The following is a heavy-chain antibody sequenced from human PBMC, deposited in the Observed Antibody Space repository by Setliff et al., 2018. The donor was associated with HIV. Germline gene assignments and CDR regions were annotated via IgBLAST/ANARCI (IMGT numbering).Heavy chain of an antibody. CDR3: ARARLLGGFLS. Sequence: SETLSLTCSVSGDSIGTYYWNWIRQTPGKRLEWIGFFYYGGSTDYNPALKNRVAISVDTSRNRVSLKMTSVTAADTAVYYCARARLLGGFLSWGRGALVAVSS. CDR1: GDSIGTYY. J-gene: IGHJ5*02. V-gene: IGHV4-59*01. CDR2: FYYGGST. D-gene: IGHD7-27*01.